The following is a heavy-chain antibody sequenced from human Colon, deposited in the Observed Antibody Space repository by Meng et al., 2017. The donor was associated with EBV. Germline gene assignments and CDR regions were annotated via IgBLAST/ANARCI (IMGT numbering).Heavy chain of an antibody. CDR1: GGSINSGDYY. CDR3: ARNYYFDY. J-gene: IGHJ4*02. CDR2: IYYTGST. V-gene: IGHV4-30-4*01. Sequence: QGRLQGSGPGLVKPSQTLSLTCTAPGGSINSGDYYWSWIRQPPGKGLEWIGYIYYTGSTYYNPSLKSRVTISMDTSKNQFSLRLSSVTAADTAVYYCARNYYFDYWGQGTLVTVSS.